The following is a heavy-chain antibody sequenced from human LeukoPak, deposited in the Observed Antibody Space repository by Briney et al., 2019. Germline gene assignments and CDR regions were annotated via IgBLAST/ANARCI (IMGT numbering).Heavy chain of an antibody. J-gene: IGHJ4*02. CDR2: IYYSGST. CDR1: GGSISSSSYY. V-gene: IGHV4-39*01. Sequence: SETLFLTCTVSGGSISSSSYYWGWIRQPPGKGLEWIGSIYYSGSTCYNPSLKSRVTISVDTSKNQFSLKLSSVTAADTAVYYCARRRLADFDYWGQGTLVTVSS. CDR3: ARRRLADFDY. D-gene: IGHD6-19*01.